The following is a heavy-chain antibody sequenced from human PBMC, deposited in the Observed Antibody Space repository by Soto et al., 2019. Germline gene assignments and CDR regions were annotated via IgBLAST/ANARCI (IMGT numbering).Heavy chain of an antibody. Sequence: HLVESGGDLVKPGGSLRLSCAASGFMFSSAWMSWVRQAPGKGLEWVGRIKSKRDGGTTDYAPPVKGRFVISRDDSRHTLYLQMNGLKTDDTAVYYCVEGWNDFWGQGTLVAVSS. CDR1: GFMFSSAW. V-gene: IGHV3-15*01. CDR2: IKSKRDGGTT. CDR3: VEGWNDF. J-gene: IGHJ4*02. D-gene: IGHD1-1*01.